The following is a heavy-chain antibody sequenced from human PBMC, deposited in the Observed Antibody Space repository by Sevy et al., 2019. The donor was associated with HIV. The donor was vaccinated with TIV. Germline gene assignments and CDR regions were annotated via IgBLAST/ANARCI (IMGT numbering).Heavy chain of an antibody. CDR3: ARVGTTFRIAAKEGDY. CDR2: IIPILGIA. J-gene: IGHJ4*02. D-gene: IGHD6-13*01. V-gene: IGHV1-69*10. Sequence: ASVKVSCKASGGTFSSYAISWVRQAPGQGLEWMGGIIPILGIANYVQKFQGRVTITADKSTSTAYMELSSLRSEDTAVYYCARVGTTFRIAAKEGDYWGQGTLVTVSS. CDR1: GGTFSSYA.